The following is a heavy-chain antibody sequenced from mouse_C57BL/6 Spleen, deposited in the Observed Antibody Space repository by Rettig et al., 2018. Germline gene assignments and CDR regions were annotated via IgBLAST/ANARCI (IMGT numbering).Heavy chain of an antibody. CDR1: GYAFTNYL. V-gene: IGHV1-54*01. CDR3: ASGGYGSSYWYFDV. D-gene: IGHD1-1*01. J-gene: IGHJ1*03. Sequence: QVQLQQSGAELVRPGTSVKVSCKASGYAFTNYLIEWVKQRPGQGLEWIGVINPGSGGTNYNEKFKGKATLTADKSSSTAYMQLSSLTSEDSAVYFCASGGYGSSYWYFDVWGTG. CDR2: INPGSGGT.